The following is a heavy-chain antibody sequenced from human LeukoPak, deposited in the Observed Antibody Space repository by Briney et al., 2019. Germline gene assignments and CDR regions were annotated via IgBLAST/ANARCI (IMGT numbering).Heavy chain of an antibody. V-gene: IGHV4-59*01. J-gene: IGHJ4*02. CDR2: IYYSGST. CDR1: GGSISSYY. Sequence: SETLSLTCTVSGGSISSYYWSWIRQPPGKGLEWIGYIYYSGSTNYNPSLKSRVTISVDTSKNQFSLKLSSVTAADTAVYYCARAEEDSSGYYYQGRFDYWGQGTLVTVSS. CDR3: ARAEEDSSGYYYQGRFDY. D-gene: IGHD3-22*01.